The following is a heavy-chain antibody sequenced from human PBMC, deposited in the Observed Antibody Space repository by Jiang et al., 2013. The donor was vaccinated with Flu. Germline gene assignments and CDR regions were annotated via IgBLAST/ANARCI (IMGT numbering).Heavy chain of an antibody. J-gene: IGHJ5*02. D-gene: IGHD4-23*01. CDR3: ARDYGDNSGWFDP. CDR1: GGSISSYY. V-gene: IGHV4-59*01. CDR2: SYGGST. Sequence: SLTCTVSGGSISSYYWSWIRQPPREGTGVDWVFSYGGSTNYNPSLKSRVTISVDTSKNQFSLKLSSVTAADTAVYYCARDYGDNSGWFDPWGQGTLVTVSS.